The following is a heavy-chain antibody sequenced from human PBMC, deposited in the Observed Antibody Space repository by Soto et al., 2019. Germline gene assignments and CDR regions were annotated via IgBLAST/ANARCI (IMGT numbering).Heavy chain of an antibody. CDR2: ISGSGGST. D-gene: IGHD1-26*01. J-gene: IGHJ4*02. CDR3: AKANLNGKGANDY. V-gene: IGHV3-23*01. Sequence: EVQLLESGGGLVQPGGSLRLSCAASGFTFSSYAMSWVRQAPGKGLEWVSAISGSGGSTYYADSVKGRFTISRDNSKNTLYLQMNSLRADDTAVYYCAKANLNGKGANDYWGQGALVTVSS. CDR1: GFTFSSYA.